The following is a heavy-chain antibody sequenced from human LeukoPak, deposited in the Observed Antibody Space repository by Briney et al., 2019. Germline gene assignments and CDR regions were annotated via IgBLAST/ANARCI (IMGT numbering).Heavy chain of an antibody. CDR3: ARDSRDCSGGSCYRESFYFDY. D-gene: IGHD2-15*01. CDR2: INSDGSST. V-gene: IGHV3-74*01. J-gene: IGHJ4*02. Sequence: GGSLRLSCAASGFTFSSYWMHWVRQAPGKGLVRVSRINSDGSSTTYADSVKGRFTISRDNAKNTLYLQMNSLRAEDTAVYYCARDSRDCSGGSCYRESFYFDYWGQGTLVTVSS. CDR1: GFTFSSYW.